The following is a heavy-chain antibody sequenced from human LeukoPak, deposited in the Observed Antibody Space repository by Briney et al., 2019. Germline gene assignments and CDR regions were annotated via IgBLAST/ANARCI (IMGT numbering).Heavy chain of an antibody. V-gene: IGHV3-21*01. Sequence: GGSLRLSCAASGXTFSSYSMNWVRQAPGKGLEWVSSISSSSSYIYYADSVKGRFTISRDNAKNSLYLQMNSLRAEDTAVYYCARDLMSSCGGDCSGAFDIWGQGTMVTVSS. CDR3: ARDLMSSCGGDCSGAFDI. CDR1: GXTFSSYS. D-gene: IGHD2-21*02. CDR2: ISSSSSYI. J-gene: IGHJ3*02.